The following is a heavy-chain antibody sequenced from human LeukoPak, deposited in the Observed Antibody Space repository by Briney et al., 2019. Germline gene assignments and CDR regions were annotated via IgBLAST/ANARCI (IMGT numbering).Heavy chain of an antibody. CDR2: ISNNGGYT. V-gene: IGHV3-23*01. Sequence: SGGSLRLSCAASGFTFSSSAMSWVRQAPGKGLEWVSAISNNGGYTYYADSVQGRFTISRDNSKNTLYLQMNSLRAEDTAVYYCAKEIGQLWLPDSWGQGTLVTVSS. J-gene: IGHJ4*02. CDR3: AKEIGQLWLPDS. D-gene: IGHD5-18*01. CDR1: GFTFSSSA.